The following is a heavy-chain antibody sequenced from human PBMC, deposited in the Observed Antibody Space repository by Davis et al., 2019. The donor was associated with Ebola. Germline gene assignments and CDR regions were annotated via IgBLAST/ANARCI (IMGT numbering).Heavy chain of an antibody. D-gene: IGHD2-15*01. V-gene: IGHV3-30*02. CDR2: IKSDGSEK. Sequence: GESLKISCAASGFTFSRYGMHWARQAPGKGLEWVTFIKSDGSEKVYVDSVEGRFTISRDNSKNTLYLQMNSLTPEDTAVYYWAKDDTPMDVWGPGTTVTVSS. CDR3: AKDDTPMDV. J-gene: IGHJ6*02. CDR1: GFTFSRYG.